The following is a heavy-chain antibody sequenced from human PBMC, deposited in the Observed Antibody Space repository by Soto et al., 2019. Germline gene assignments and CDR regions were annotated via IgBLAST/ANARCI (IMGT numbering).Heavy chain of an antibody. Sequence: QVQLVESGGGVVQPGRSLRLSCAASGFTFSSYGMHWVRQAPGKGLEWVAVISYDGSNKYYADSVKGRFTISRDNSKNTRYLQRNSLRAEDTAVYYCAKDYCCGGSCCGMDVWGQGTTVTVSS. J-gene: IGHJ6*02. CDR3: AKDYCCGGSCCGMDV. D-gene: IGHD2-15*01. CDR2: ISYDGSNK. V-gene: IGHV3-30*18. CDR1: GFTFSSYG.